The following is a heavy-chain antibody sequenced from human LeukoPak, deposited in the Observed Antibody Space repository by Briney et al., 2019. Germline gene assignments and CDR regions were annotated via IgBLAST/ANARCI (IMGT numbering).Heavy chain of an antibody. CDR2: INSDGSST. CDR1: GFTFSSYA. D-gene: IGHD6-13*01. V-gene: IGHV3-74*01. Sequence: GGSLRLSCAASGFTFSSYAMSWVRQAPGKGLVWVSRINSDGSSTSYADSVKGRFTISRDNAKNTLYLQMNSLRAEDTAVYYCARGSVGIAAAGTRGWGQGTLVTVSS. CDR3: ARGSVGIAAAGTRG. J-gene: IGHJ4*02.